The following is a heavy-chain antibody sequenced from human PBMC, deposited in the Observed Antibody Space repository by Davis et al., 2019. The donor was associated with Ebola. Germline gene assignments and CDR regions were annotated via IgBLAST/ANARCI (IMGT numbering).Heavy chain of an antibody. CDR2: ITHSEST. CDR3: ARDPFPGAARPPFYYYYGMDV. CDR1: GGSFSDYY. J-gene: IGHJ6*02. D-gene: IGHD6-6*01. V-gene: IGHV4-34*01. Sequence: MPSETLSLTCAVYGGSFSDYYWSWIRQPPGKELEWIGEITHSESTNYNPSLKSRVTISVDKSKNQFSLKLSSVTAADTAVYYCARDPFPGAARPPFYYYYGMDVWGQGTTVTVSS.